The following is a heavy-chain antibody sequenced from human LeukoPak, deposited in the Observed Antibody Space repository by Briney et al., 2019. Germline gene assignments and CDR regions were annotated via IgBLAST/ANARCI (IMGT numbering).Heavy chain of an antibody. CDR1: GGSISSYY. Sequence: SETPSLTCTVSGGSISSYYWSWIRQPPGKGLEWIGYIYYSGSTNYNPSLKSRVTISVDTSKNQFSLKLSSVTAADTAVYYCASLRDGYNYIGYWGQGTLVTVSS. CDR3: ASLRDGYNYIGY. J-gene: IGHJ4*02. CDR2: IYYSGST. D-gene: IGHD5-24*01. V-gene: IGHV4-59*08.